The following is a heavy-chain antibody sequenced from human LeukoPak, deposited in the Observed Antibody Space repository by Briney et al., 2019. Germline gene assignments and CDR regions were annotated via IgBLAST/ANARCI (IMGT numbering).Heavy chain of an antibody. CDR3: ARGGLYYGGKAVDY. Sequence: SETLSLTCAVYGGSFSGYYWSWIRQPPGKGLEWIGEINHSGSTNYNPSLKSRVTISVDTSKNQFSLKLSSVTAADTAVYYCARGGLYYGGKAVDYWGQGTLVTVSS. CDR1: GGSFSGYY. J-gene: IGHJ4*02. V-gene: IGHV4-34*01. D-gene: IGHD4-23*01. CDR2: INHSGST.